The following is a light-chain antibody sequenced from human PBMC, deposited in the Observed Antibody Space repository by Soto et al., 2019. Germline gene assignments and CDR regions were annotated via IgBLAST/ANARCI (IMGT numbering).Light chain of an antibody. J-gene: IGLJ1*01. V-gene: IGLV2-14*01. CDR1: SSDVGAYDY. CDR3: SSSTTTHVYV. Sequence: QSVLTQPASVSGSPGLSITISCTGTSSDVGAYDYVSWYQQHPGEAPKLMIYDVSDRPSGVSNRFSGSKSGNPASLPISGLQAEDEADYYSSSSTTTHVYVFATGPTVTDL. CDR2: DVS.